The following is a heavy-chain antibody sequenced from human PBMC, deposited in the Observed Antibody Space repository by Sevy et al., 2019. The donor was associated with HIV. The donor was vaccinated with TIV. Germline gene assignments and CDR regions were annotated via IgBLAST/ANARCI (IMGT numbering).Heavy chain of an antibody. CDR2: IYFDESLK. CDR3: ARDLGSGWYPLDY. CDR1: GFTFRSYD. V-gene: IGHV3-33*01. D-gene: IGHD6-19*01. J-gene: IGHJ4*02. Sequence: GGSLRLSCAASGFTFRSYDMHWVRQAPGKGPEWVAIIYFDESLKYYADSLKGRFTISRDNSKYTLYLQMNSLRVDDTAVCYCARDLGSGWYPLDYWGQGTLVTVSS.